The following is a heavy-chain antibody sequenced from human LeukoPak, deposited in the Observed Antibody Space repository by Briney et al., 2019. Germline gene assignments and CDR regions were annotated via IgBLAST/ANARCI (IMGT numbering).Heavy chain of an antibody. CDR3: AREGYSSGWFAAFDI. D-gene: IGHD6-19*01. CDR1: GGTFSSYA. V-gene: IGHV1-69*04. CDR2: IIPILGIA. J-gene: IGHJ3*02. Sequence: SVKVSCKASGGTFSSYAISWVRQAPGQGLEWMGRIIPILGIANYAQKFQGSVTITADKSTSTAYMELSSLRSEDTAVYYCAREGYSSGWFAAFDIWGQGTMVTVSS.